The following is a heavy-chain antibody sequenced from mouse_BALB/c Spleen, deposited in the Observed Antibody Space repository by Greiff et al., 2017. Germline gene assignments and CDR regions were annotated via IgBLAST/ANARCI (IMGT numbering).Heavy chain of an antibody. CDR2: INPSNGGT. J-gene: IGHJ4*01. Sequence: QVQLQQSGAELVKPGASVKLSCKASGYTFTSYYMYWVKQRPGQGLEWIGEINPSNGGTNFNEKFKSKATLTVDKSSSTAYMQLSSLTSEDSAVYYCTRWGGPYAMDDWGQGTSVTVSS. CDR1: GYTFTSYY. CDR3: TRWGGPYAMDD. V-gene: IGHV1S81*02.